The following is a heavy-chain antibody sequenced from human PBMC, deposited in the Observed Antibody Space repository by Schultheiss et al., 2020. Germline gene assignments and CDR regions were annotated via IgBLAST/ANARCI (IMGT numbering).Heavy chain of an antibody. CDR3: ARDNSVVPLMHV. J-gene: IGHJ6*02. D-gene: IGHD2/OR15-2a*01. V-gene: IGHV4-61*01. CDR2: ISYRGST. Sequence: SQTLSLTCTVSGGSVSSGSYYWSWIRQPPGKGLEWIGYISYRGSTNYNPSVKSRVTMSVDTSKNQFSLKLSSVTAADTAVYYCARDNSVVPLMHVWGQGTTV. CDR1: GGSVSSGSYY.